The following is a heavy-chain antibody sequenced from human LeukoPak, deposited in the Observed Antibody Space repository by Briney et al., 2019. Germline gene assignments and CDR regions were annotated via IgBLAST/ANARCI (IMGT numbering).Heavy chain of an antibody. CDR3: AKDQPVGYCSSTSCYIDY. CDR2: ISGSGGST. V-gene: IGHV3-23*01. J-gene: IGHJ4*02. Sequence: GGSLRLSCAASGFTFSSYAMSWVRQAPGKGLEWDSAISGSGGSTYYADSVKGRFTISRDNSKNTLYLQMNSLRAEDTAVYYCAKDQPVGYCSSTSCYIDYWGQGTLVTVSS. CDR1: GFTFSSYA. D-gene: IGHD2-2*02.